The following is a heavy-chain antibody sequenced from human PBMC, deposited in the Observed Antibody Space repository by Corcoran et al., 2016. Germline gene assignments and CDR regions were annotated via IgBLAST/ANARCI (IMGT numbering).Heavy chain of an antibody. J-gene: IGHJ6*02. D-gene: IGHD3-3*01. V-gene: IGHV1-18*01. CDR3: AREPLGGYDFWSGYYTEYYYGMDV. Sequence: QVQLVQSGAEVKKPGASVKVSCKASGYTFTSYGISWVRQAPGQGLEWMGWISAYNGNTNYAQKLQGRVTMTTDTSTSTAYMELRSLRSDDTAVYYCAREPLGGYDFWSGYYTEYYYGMDVWGQGTTVTVSS. CDR2: ISAYNGNT. CDR1: GYTFTSYG.